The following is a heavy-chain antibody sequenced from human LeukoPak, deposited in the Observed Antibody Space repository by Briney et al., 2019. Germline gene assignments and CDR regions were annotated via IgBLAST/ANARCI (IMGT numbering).Heavy chain of an antibody. CDR2: ISYDGSNK. Sequence: GRSLRLSCAASGFTFSSYGMHWVRQAPGKGLEWVAVISYDGSNKYYADSVKGRFTISRDNSKNTLYLQMNSLRAEDTAVYYCAKDPYIAVAATYYYYYMDVWGKGTTVTVSS. CDR3: AKDPYIAVAATYYYYYMDV. CDR1: GFTFSSYG. D-gene: IGHD6-19*01. J-gene: IGHJ6*03. V-gene: IGHV3-30*18.